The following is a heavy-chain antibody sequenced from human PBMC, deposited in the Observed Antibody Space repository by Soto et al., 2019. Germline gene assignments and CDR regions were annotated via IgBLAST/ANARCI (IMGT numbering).Heavy chain of an antibody. V-gene: IGHV4-4*02. CDR2: IYHSGST. CDR3: ASYVEAAAGRDYYYGMDV. J-gene: IGHJ6*02. Sequence: PSETLSLTCAVSGGSISSSNWWSWVRQPPGKGLEWIGEIYHSGSTNYNPSLKSRVTISVDTSKNQFSLKLSSVTAADTALYYCASYVEAAAGRDYYYGMDVWGQGTTVT. CDR1: GGSISSSNW. D-gene: IGHD6-13*01.